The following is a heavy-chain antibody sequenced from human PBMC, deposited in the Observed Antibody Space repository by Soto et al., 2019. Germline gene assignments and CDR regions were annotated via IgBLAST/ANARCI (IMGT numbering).Heavy chain of an antibody. V-gene: IGHV3-30*18. CDR3: AKDLANSNYYYYYYGMDV. CDR1: GFTFSSYG. J-gene: IGHJ6*02. Sequence: GGSLRLSCAASGFTFSSYGMHWVRQAPGKGLEWVAVISYDGSNNYYADSVKGRFTISRDYSKNTLYLQMNSLRAEDTAVYYCAKDLANSNYYYYYYGMDVWGQGTTVTVSS. CDR2: ISYDGSNN. D-gene: IGHD4-4*01.